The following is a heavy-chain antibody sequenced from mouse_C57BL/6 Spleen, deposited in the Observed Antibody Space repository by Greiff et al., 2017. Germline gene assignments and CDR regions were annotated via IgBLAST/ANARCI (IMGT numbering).Heavy chain of an antibody. CDR2: IRNKANGYTT. Sequence: DVKLVESGGGLVQPGGSLSLSCAASGFTFTDYYMSWVRQPPGKALEWLGFIRNKANGYTTEYSVSVKGRFTISRDNSQSILYLQMNALIAEDSATYYCARYNYYYAMDYWGQGTSVTVSS. CDR1: GFTFTDYY. V-gene: IGHV7-3*01. CDR3: ARYNYYYAMDY. J-gene: IGHJ4*01.